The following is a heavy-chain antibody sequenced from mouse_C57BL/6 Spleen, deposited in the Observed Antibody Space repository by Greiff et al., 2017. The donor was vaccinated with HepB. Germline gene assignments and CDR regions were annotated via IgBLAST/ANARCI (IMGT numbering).Heavy chain of an antibody. Sequence: AQLQQPGAELVKPGASVKLSCKASGYTFTSYWMQWVKQRPGQGLEWIGEIDPSDSYTNYNQKFKGKATLTVDTSSSTAYMQLSSLTSEDSAVYYCAGVVTTVIADAMDYWGQGTSVTVSS. CDR2: IDPSDSYT. CDR1: GYTFTSYW. V-gene: IGHV1-50*01. D-gene: IGHD1-1*01. CDR3: AGVVTTVIADAMDY. J-gene: IGHJ4*01.